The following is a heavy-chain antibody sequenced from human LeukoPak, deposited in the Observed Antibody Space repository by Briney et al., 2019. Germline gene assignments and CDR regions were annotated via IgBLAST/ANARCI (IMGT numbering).Heavy chain of an antibody. J-gene: IGHJ4*02. CDR2: IYYSEST. Sequence: PSQSLSPTHTVSGRSISSYYWGWIRQQPGKGLEWIGYIYYSESTNYNPYLKSRVTISVDTSKNEFSLKLSSVTAADTAVYYCATRSYSSGWDFDCWGQGTLVTVSA. D-gene: IGHD6-19*01. CDR1: GRSISSYY. CDR3: ATRSYSSGWDFDC. V-gene: IGHV4-59*08.